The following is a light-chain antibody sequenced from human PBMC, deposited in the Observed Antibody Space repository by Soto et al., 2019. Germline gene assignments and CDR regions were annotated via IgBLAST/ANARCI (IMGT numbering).Light chain of an antibody. J-gene: IGKJ3*01. Sequence: DIQMTQSPSTLSASVGDRVTITCRASQTINTWLAWYQQKPGKAPKLLIYRASNLVSGVPSRFSGSGSGTEFTLTISSLQPYDFSTYYCQQYDTYSGTFGPGPKVDI. CDR1: QTINTW. CDR2: RAS. V-gene: IGKV1-5*03. CDR3: QQYDTYSGT.